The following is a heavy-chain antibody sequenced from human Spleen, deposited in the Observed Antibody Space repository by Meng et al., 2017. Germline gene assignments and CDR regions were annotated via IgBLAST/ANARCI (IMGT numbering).Heavy chain of an antibody. D-gene: IGHD6-13*01. CDR2: IDPKSDDT. J-gene: IGHJ4*02. CDR3: ARDEDISAAGKLFGDY. Sequence: ASAKVSCKPSGYNFPDYWLHWVRRAPGQGLEWMGRIDPKSDDTHYAQRFQGRVSMTGDTSISTAYMELSGLRSDDTAMYYCARDEDISAAGKLFGDYWGQGTLVTVSS. V-gene: IGHV1-2*06. CDR1: GYNFPDYW.